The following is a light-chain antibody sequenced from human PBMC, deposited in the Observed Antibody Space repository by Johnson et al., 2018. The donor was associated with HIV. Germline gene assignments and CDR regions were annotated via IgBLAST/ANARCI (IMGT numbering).Light chain of an antibody. CDR2: ENN. CDR3: GTWDSSLSAAV. Sequence: QSVLTQPPSMSAAPGQRVTISCSGSSSNIGNNYVSWYQQLPGTAPKLLIYENNKRPSGIPDRFSGSKSGTSATLGITGLPTGDEADYYCGTWDSSLSAAVFGTGTKVTVL. J-gene: IGLJ1*01. V-gene: IGLV1-51*02. CDR1: SSNIGNNY.